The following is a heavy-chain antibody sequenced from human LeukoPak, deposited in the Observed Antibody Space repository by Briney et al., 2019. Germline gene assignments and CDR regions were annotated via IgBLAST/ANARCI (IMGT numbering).Heavy chain of an antibody. Sequence: PGGSLRLSCAASGFNVSSNYMSWVRQAPGKGLEWVSVLYSVGGTYYADSVHGRFTISRHNSRNTLYLQLNSLRPEDTAVYYCARGAYGGPFDCWGQGTLVTVSS. D-gene: IGHD4/OR15-4a*01. V-gene: IGHV3-53*04. CDR3: ARGAYGGPFDC. CDR1: GFNVSSNY. CDR2: LYSVGGT. J-gene: IGHJ4*02.